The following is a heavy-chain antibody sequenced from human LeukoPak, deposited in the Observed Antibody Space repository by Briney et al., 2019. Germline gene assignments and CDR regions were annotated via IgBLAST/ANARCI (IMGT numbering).Heavy chain of an antibody. CDR2: IYSGGST. D-gene: IGHD6-13*01. Sequence: GGSLRLSCAASGFTVSSNYMSWVRQAPGKGLEWVSVIYSGGSTYYADSVKGRFTISRDNAKNSLYLQMNSLRAEDTAVYYCARSDYSSSWYVGFDYWGQGTLVTVSS. CDR3: ARSDYSSSWYVGFDY. J-gene: IGHJ4*02. V-gene: IGHV3-53*01. CDR1: GFTVSSNY.